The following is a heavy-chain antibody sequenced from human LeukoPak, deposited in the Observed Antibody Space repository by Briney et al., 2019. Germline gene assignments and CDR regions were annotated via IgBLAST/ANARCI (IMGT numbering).Heavy chain of an antibody. CDR2: INPSGGST. CDR3: ATGGITMVRGPPQGMDV. CDR1: GYTFTSYG. D-gene: IGHD3-10*01. V-gene: IGHV1-46*01. Sequence: GASVKVSCKASGYTFTSYGINWVRQSTGQGLEWMGIINPSGGSTSYAQKFQGRVTMTRDTSTSTVYMELSSLRSENTAVYYCATGGITMVRGPPQGMDVWGQGTTVTVSS. J-gene: IGHJ6*02.